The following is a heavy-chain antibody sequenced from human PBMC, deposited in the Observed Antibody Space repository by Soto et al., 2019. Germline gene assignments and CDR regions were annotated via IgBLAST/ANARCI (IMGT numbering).Heavy chain of an antibody. CDR1: GGSISSGGYY. CDR2: IYYSGST. CDR3: ARAPWASRGTAMVTSYGMDV. J-gene: IGHJ6*02. D-gene: IGHD5-18*01. Sequence: PSETLSLTCTVSGGSISSGGYYWSWIRQHPGKGLEWIGYIYYSGSTYYNPSLKSRVTISVDTSKNQFSLKLSSVTAADTAVYCCARAPWASRGTAMVTSYGMDVWGQGTTVTVSS. V-gene: IGHV4-31*03.